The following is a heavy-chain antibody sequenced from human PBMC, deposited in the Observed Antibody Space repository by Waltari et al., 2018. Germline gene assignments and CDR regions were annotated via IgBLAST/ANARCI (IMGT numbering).Heavy chain of an antibody. Sequence: QVQLVQSGAEVKKPGSSVKVSCKASGGTFSSYAISWVRQAPGQGLEWMGGIIPIFGTANYAQKFQGRGTITTDESTSTAYMELSSLRSEDTAVYYCARNAGWGTTVVTPAGYDYWGQGTLVTVSS. CDR2: IIPIFGTA. J-gene: IGHJ4*02. V-gene: IGHV1-69*05. CDR1: GGTFSSYA. D-gene: IGHD4-17*01. CDR3: ARNAGWGTTVVTPAGYDY.